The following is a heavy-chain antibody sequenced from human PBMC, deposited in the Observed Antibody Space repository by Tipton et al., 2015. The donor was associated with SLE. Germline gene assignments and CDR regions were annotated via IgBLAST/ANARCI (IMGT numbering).Heavy chain of an antibody. V-gene: IGHV3-33*01. J-gene: IGHJ6*03. D-gene: IGHD1-26*01. CDR2: IWYDGTTK. Sequence: SLRLSCAASGLNLNTSGMHWVRQAPGQGLEWVAIIWYDGTTKYYADSVKGRFTISRDNSKDTLYLQMNSLRAEDTAVYYCARHGVEPGRELLLPPYMDVWGKGTTVTVSS. CDR3: ARHGVEPGRELLLPPYMDV. CDR1: GLNLNTSG.